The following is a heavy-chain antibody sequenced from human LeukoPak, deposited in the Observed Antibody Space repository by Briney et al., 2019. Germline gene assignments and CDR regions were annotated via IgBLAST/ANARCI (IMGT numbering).Heavy chain of an antibody. CDR3: AKSDWCDP. J-gene: IGHJ5*01. Sequence: GESLRLSCATSGFTFRNYWMSWLRQATGKGLVWVARIKNDGSSASYAESVKGRFTISRDNARSTLFLQMNSLGVDDTAVYYCAKSDWCDPWGRGILVTVSS. V-gene: IGHV3-74*01. CDR2: IKNDGSSA. CDR1: GFTFRNYW.